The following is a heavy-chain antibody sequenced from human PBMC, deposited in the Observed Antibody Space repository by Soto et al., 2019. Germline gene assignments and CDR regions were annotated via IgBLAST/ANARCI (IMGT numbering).Heavy chain of an antibody. CDR1: GFTFRSYW. V-gene: IGHV3-7*02. CDR3: ARVKGVSSGWHFYFDY. D-gene: IGHD6-19*01. Sequence: PGGSLRLSCAASGFTFRSYWMSWVRQAPGKGLEWVANIKQDGSEKYYVDYVKGRFTISRDKARNSLYLQMNSLRAEDTAVYYCARVKGVSSGWHFYFDYWGQGTLVTVSS. J-gene: IGHJ4*02. CDR2: IKQDGSEK.